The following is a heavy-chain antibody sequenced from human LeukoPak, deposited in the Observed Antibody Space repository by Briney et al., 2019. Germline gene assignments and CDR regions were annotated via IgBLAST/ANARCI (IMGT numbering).Heavy chain of an antibody. D-gene: IGHD6-19*01. CDR1: GGSFSGYY. V-gene: IGHV4-34*01. J-gene: IGHJ4*02. Sequence: PSETLSLTCAVYGGSFSGYYWSWIRQPPGKGLEWIGEINHSGSTNYNPSLKSRVTISVDTSRNQFSLKPSSVTAADTAVYYCAGYSSGWYAGDYWGQGTLVTVSS. CDR2: INHSGST. CDR3: AGYSSGWYAGDY.